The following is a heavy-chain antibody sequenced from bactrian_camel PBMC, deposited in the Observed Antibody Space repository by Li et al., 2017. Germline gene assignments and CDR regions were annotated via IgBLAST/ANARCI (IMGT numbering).Heavy chain of an antibody. V-gene: IGHV3S6*01. D-gene: IGHD2*01. J-gene: IGHJ4*01. Sequence: HVQLVESGGGSVQAGGSLRLSCAASSIAYSSHCMAWFRQVKGGEREGVAVIASDGDASYSDSVKGRFTISRDAAKTTLYLQMNDLRFEDAAMYYCATGIYCAHELSPDEYDVWGQGTQVT. CDR2: IASDGDA. CDR1: SIAYSSHC. CDR3: ATGIYCAHELSPDEYDV.